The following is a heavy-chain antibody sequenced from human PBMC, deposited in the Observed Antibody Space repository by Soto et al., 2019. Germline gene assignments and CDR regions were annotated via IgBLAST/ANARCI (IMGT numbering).Heavy chain of an antibody. Sequence: EVQLVESGGGLIQPGGSLRLSCAASRFTVSSNCMSWVRQAPGEGLEWVSVIYSDDSTYYADSVKGRFTISRDNSKNTLYLQMNRLRAEDTAVYYCASNGDSSGWLYWFDPWGQGTLVTVSS. J-gene: IGHJ5*02. V-gene: IGHV3-53*01. D-gene: IGHD6-19*01. CDR3: ASNGDSSGWLYWFDP. CDR1: RFTVSSNC. CDR2: IYSDDST.